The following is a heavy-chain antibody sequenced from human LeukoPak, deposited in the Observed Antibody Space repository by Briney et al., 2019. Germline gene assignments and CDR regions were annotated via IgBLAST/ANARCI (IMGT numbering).Heavy chain of an antibody. Sequence: PGGSLRLSCAASGFTFSTYSMNWVRQAPGKGLEWVSYISRSSSDIFYADSVKGRFTISRDNAKNSLYLQMYSLRDEDTAVYYCARAAYASSPDYWGQGTLVTASS. CDR3: ARAAYASSPDY. J-gene: IGHJ4*02. V-gene: IGHV3-48*02. D-gene: IGHD6-13*01. CDR1: GFTFSTYS. CDR2: ISRSSSDI.